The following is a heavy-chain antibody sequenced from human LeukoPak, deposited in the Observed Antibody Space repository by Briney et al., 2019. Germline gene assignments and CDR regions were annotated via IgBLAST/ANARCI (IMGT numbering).Heavy chain of an antibody. CDR3: AKDLTTVTTGEVFDY. J-gene: IGHJ4*02. Sequence: GGSLRLSCAASGFTFSSYSMNWVRQAPGKGLEWVSAISGSGGSTYYADSVKGRFTISRDNSKDTLYLQMNSLRAEDTAVYYCAKDLTTVTTGEVFDYWGQGTLVTVSS. CDR2: ISGSGGST. CDR1: GFTFSSYS. D-gene: IGHD4-17*01. V-gene: IGHV3-23*01.